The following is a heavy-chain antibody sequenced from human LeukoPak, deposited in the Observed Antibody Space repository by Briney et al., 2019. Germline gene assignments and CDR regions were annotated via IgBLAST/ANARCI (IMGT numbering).Heavy chain of an antibody. CDR1: GFTVSTNY. J-gene: IGHJ4*02. V-gene: IGHV3-66*01. CDR2: IYSGGTT. CDR3: ASYDYGRSGFDY. D-gene: IGHD5-12*01. Sequence: GGSLRLSCAASGFTVSTNYMTWVRQAPGKGLEWVSFIYSGGTTYYADSVKGRFSISTDNPQNTLYLQMNSLRAEDTAVYYCASYDYGRSGFDYWGQGTLVTVSS.